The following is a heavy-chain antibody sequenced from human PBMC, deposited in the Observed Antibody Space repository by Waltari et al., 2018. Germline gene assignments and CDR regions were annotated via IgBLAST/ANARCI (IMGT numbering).Heavy chain of an antibody. CDR1: GGSFSGYY. J-gene: IGHJ5*02. D-gene: IGHD3-10*01. CDR3: ARGRGIGISWHSQARNWFDP. Sequence: QVQLRQWGAGLLKPSETLSLPCAVYGGSFSGYYWIWIRQSPEKGLEWIGEISHSGSPTYNPSLKSRVTISVDTSKSQLSLKMNSVTAADTGVFYCARGRGIGISWHSQARNWFDPWGQGTLVTVSS. V-gene: IGHV4-34*01. CDR2: ISHSGSP.